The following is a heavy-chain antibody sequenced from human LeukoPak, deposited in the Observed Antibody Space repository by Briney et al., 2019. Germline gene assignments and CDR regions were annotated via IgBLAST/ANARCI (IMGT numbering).Heavy chain of an antibody. CDR1: GGFISSNNYY. Sequence: PSETLSLTCTVSGGFISSNNYYWGWIRQPPGKGLEWIGGIYYSGSTSYNPSLKSRVTISVDTSKNQFSLKLFSVTAADTAVYYCARDLGGYNYGYSFDYWGQGTLVTVSS. V-gene: IGHV4-39*07. J-gene: IGHJ4*02. CDR3: ARDLGGYNYGYSFDY. CDR2: IYYSGST. D-gene: IGHD5-18*01.